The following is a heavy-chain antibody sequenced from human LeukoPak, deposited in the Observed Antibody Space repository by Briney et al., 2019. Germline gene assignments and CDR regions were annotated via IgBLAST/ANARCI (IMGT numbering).Heavy chain of an antibody. CDR2: IIPIFGTA. J-gene: IGHJ6*03. CDR1: GGTFSSYA. D-gene: IGHD6-13*01. Sequence: SVKVPCKASGGTFSSYAISWVRHAPGQGLEWMGGIIPIFGTANYAQKFQGRVTITTDESTSTAYMELSSLRSEDTAVYYCARGPLSAGYSSSWYSRYYYYMDVWGKGTTVTVSS. V-gene: IGHV1-69*05. CDR3: ARGPLSAGYSSSWYSRYYYYMDV.